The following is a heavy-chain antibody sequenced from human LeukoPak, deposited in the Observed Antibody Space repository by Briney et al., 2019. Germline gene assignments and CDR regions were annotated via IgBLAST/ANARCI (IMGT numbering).Heavy chain of an antibody. CDR1: GYIFTGYY. Sequence: ASVKVSCKASGYIFTGYYMHWVRQAPGQGLEWMGWINPYSGGTNYAQKFQGRVTMTRDTSISTAYMELSRLRSDDTAVYYCARLAPGQWELPDYWGQGTLVTVSS. J-gene: IGHJ4*02. D-gene: IGHD1-26*01. CDR2: INPYSGGT. CDR3: ARLAPGQWELPDY. V-gene: IGHV1-2*02.